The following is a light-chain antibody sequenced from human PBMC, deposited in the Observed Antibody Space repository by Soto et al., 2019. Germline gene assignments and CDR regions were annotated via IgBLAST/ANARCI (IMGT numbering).Light chain of an antibody. CDR2: DAS. CDR1: QSSSPW. Sequence: DIQMTQSPSTLSRSVGDRVTISRPASQSSSPWLAWYQQRPGKAPKLLIYDASTLASGVPSRFSGSGSGTEFTLTISSLQPDDVATYYCQHYNSYSMAFGQGTKVDIK. CDR3: QHYNSYSMA. J-gene: IGKJ1*01. V-gene: IGKV1-5*01.